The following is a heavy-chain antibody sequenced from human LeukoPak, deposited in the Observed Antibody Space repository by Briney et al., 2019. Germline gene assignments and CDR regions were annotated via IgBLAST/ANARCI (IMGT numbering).Heavy chain of an antibody. CDR3: AKGATKYSYGGTDY. J-gene: IGHJ4*02. CDR1: GFTFSSYA. Sequence: GGSLRLSCAASGFTFSSYAISWVRQAPGKGLEWVSAISGSGGSTYYADSVKGRFTISRDNSKNTLYLQMNSLRAEDTAVYYCAKGATKYSYGGTDYWGQGTLVTVSS. CDR2: ISGSGGST. D-gene: IGHD5-18*01. V-gene: IGHV3-23*01.